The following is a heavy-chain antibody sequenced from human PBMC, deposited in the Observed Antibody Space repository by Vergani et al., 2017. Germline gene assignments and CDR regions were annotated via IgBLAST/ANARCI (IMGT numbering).Heavy chain of an antibody. CDR3: AKDKRVEQLVPGXFDY. V-gene: IGHV3-23*01. Sequence: EVQLLESGGGLVQPGGSLRLSCAASGFTFSSYAMSWVRQAPGKGLEWVSAISGSGGSTYYADSVKGRFTISRDNSKNTLYLQMNSLRAEDTAVYYCAKDKRVEQLVPGXFDYWGQGTLVTVSS. CDR2: ISGSGGST. CDR1: GFTFSSYA. J-gene: IGHJ4*02. D-gene: IGHD6-6*01.